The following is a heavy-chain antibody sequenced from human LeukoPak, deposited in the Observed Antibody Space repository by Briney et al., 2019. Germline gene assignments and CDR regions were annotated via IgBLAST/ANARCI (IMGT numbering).Heavy chain of an antibody. Sequence: PGESLRLSCTASGYTFSDYSVNWVRHAAGKGLEWLSSISSSGTYIFYADSVQGRFTISRDNARNSLFLQMNNLRAEDTALYYCVSGNDPDSVWRTYRLDAFDIWGQGTMVIVSS. CDR1: GYTFSDYS. J-gene: IGHJ3*02. CDR3: VSGNDPDSVWRTYRLDAFDI. D-gene: IGHD3-16*02. V-gene: IGHV3-21*01. CDR2: ISSSGTYI.